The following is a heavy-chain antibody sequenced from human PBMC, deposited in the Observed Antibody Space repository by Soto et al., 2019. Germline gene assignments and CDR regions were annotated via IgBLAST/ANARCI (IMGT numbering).Heavy chain of an antibody. CDR3: AKAYGEYYASGNYYMYYFDY. CDR1: GFTFSSYA. V-gene: IGHV3-23*01. J-gene: IGHJ4*02. Sequence: PGGSLRLSCAASGFTFSSYAMSWVRQAPGKGLEWVSAISGSGGNTYYADSVKGRFTISRDNSKNTLYLQVNSLRAEDTAVYYCAKAYGEYYASGNYYMYYFDYWGQGTLVTVSS. D-gene: IGHD3-10*01. CDR2: ISGSGGNT.